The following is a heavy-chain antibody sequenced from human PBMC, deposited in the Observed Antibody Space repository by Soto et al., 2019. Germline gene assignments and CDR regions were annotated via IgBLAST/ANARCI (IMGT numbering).Heavy chain of an antibody. CDR2: INHSGST. Sequence: SETLSLTCAVYGGSFSGYYWSWIRQPPGKWLEWIGEINHSGSTNYNPSLKSRVTISVDTSKNQFSLKLSSVTAADTAVYYCARAKVYCSSTSCYTDGIDYWGQGXLVTVYS. V-gene: IGHV4-34*01. D-gene: IGHD2-2*02. CDR1: GGSFSGYY. CDR3: ARAKVYCSSTSCYTDGIDY. J-gene: IGHJ4*02.